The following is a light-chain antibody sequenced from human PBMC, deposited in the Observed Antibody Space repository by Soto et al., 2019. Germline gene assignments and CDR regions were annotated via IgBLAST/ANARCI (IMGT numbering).Light chain of an antibody. CDR2: EGS. V-gene: IGLV2-23*01. J-gene: IGLJ2*01. CDR3: CSYEGSNTLV. Sequence: QSVLTQPASVSGSPGQSITISCTGTSSDVGSYNLVSWYQQHPGKAPKLMIYEGSKRPSGVSNRFSGSKSGNTAPLTISGPQAEDEADYYCCSYEGSNTLVFGGGTKLTVL. CDR1: SSDVGSYNL.